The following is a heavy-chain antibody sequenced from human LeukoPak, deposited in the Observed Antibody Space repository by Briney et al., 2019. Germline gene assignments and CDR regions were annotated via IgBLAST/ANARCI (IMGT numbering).Heavy chain of an antibody. V-gene: IGHV1-2*02. J-gene: IGHJ5*02. D-gene: IGHD6-13*01. CDR3: ARVRIAAAGRGFDP. Sequence: GSSVKVSCKASGYTFTGYYMHWVRQAPGQGLEWMGWINPNSGGTNYAQKFQGRVTMTRDTSISTAYMELSRLRSDDTAVYYCARVRIAAAGRGFDPWGQGTLVTVSS. CDR1: GYTFTGYY. CDR2: INPNSGGT.